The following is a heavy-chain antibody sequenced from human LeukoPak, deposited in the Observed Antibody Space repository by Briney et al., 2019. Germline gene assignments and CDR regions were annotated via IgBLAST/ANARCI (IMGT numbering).Heavy chain of an antibody. Sequence: VGAVKDSRMASGYTFTSYVISGVQPAPGQGREWVGWINPNSGGTNYAQKFQGRVDMPRHTSISTAHMELSRLRSDDTAVYYSARDRYCSGGSCPPDYWGRETRVTVSS. J-gene: IGHJ4*02. CDR3: ARDRYCSGGSCPPDY. CDR2: INPNSGGT. D-gene: IGHD2-15*01. V-gene: IGHV1-2*02. CDR1: GYTFTSYV.